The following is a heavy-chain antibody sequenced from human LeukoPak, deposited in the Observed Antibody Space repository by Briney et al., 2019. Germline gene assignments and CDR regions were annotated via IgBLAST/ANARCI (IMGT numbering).Heavy chain of an antibody. J-gene: IGHJ4*02. D-gene: IGHD7-27*01. CDR1: GGSFSGYY. Sequence: PSETLSLTCAVYGGSFSGYYWSWIRQPPGKGLGWIGEINHSGSTNYNPSLKSRISISVDTSKNQFSLKLSSLTAADTAVYYCARQRDWGFGSFLDYWGQGTLVTVSS. V-gene: IGHV4-34*01. CDR3: ARQRDWGFGSFLDY. CDR2: INHSGST.